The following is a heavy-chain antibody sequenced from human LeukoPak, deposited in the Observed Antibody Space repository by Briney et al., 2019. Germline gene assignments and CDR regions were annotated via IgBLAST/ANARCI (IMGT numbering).Heavy chain of an antibody. Sequence: SGGSLRLSCAASGFTFSSYAMSWVRQAPGKGLQWVSGISGSGGTTHYADSVKGRFTISRDKSKNTLYLQMSSLRAEDTAVYYCAKVMPISIVGVVCRDWGQGTLVTVSS. CDR1: GFTFSSYA. V-gene: IGHV3-23*01. D-gene: IGHD3-3*01. CDR3: AKVMPISIVGVVCRD. J-gene: IGHJ4*02. CDR2: ISGSGGTT.